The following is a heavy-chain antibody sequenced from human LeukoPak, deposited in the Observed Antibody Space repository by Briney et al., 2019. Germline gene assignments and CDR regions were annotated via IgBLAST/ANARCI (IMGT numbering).Heavy chain of an antibody. CDR2: ISYDGSNK. CDR1: GFTFSHYG. J-gene: IGHJ5*02. D-gene: IGHD5-12*01. V-gene: IGHV3-30*03. Sequence: PGGSLRLSCAASGFTFSHYGVHWVRQAPGKGLEWVAVISYDGSNKYFADSVKGRFTISRDNSKNALYLQMNSLRAEDTAVYYCTRDGGLRSMNTANWFDPWGQGTLVTVSS. CDR3: TRDGGLRSMNTANWFDP.